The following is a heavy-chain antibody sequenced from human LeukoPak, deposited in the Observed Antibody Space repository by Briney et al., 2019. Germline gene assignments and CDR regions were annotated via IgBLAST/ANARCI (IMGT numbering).Heavy chain of an antibody. CDR1: GFTFSSYG. CDR2: ISYDGSNK. J-gene: IGHJ4*02. Sequence: GRSLRLSCAASGFTFSSYGMHWVRQAPGKGLEWVAVISYDGSNKYYADSVKGRFTISRDSSKNTLYLQMNSLRAEDTAVYYCAKVPLPAAIRGYFDYWGQGTLVTVSS. CDR3: AKVPLPAAIRGYFDY. D-gene: IGHD2-2*01. V-gene: IGHV3-30*18.